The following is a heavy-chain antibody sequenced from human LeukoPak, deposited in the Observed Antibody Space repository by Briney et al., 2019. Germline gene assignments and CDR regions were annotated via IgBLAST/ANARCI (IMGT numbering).Heavy chain of an antibody. CDR1: GFTFSSYG. V-gene: IGHV3-30*02. CDR3: AKTYSSGGVALNDAFDI. J-gene: IGHJ3*02. Sequence: GGSLRFSCAASGFTFSSYGMHWVRQAPGKGLEWVAFIRYDGSNKYYADSVKGRFTISRDNSRTTLYLQMNSLRAEDTVLYYCAKTYSSGGVALNDAFDIWGQGTMVTVSS. D-gene: IGHD3-16*01. CDR2: IRYDGSNK.